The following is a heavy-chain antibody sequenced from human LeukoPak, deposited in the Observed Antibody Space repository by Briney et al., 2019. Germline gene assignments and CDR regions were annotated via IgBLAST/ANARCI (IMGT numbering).Heavy chain of an antibody. V-gene: IGHV4-39*01. Sequence: SETLSLTCTVSGGSISSSSYYWGWIRQLPGKGLEWIGSIYYSGSTYYNPSLKSRVTISVDTSKNQFSLKLSSVTAADTAVYYCARHGEGYCSSTSCYMDWFDPWGQGTLVTVSS. CDR3: ARHGEGYCSSTSCYMDWFDP. J-gene: IGHJ5*02. CDR2: IYYSGST. CDR1: GGSISSSSYY. D-gene: IGHD2-2*02.